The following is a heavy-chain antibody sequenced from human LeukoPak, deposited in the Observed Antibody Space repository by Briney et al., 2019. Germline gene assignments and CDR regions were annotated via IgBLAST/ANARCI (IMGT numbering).Heavy chain of an antibody. CDR2: IYTSGST. J-gene: IGHJ6*03. V-gene: IGHV4-4*07. D-gene: IGHD3-10*01. CDR3: AKWFGEYHYYYYYMDV. Sequence: PSETLSLTCTVSGGSISSYYWSWIRQPAGKGLEWIGRIYTSGSTNYNPSLKSRVTMSVDTSKNQFSLKLSSVTAADTAVYYCAKWFGEYHYYYYYMDVWGKGTTVTVSS. CDR1: GGSISSYY.